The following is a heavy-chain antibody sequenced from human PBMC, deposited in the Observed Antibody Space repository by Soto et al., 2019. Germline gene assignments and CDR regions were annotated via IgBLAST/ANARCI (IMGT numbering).Heavy chain of an antibody. Sequence: QVQLVQSGAEVKKPGASVKVSCKASGYTFTGYYLHWVRQAPGQGLEWMGWINPNSGGTNYAQKFQGWVTMTRDTSISTAYMELSRLRSDDTAVYYCARSDSHLGELSEPWYYIDVWGKGTTVTVSS. J-gene: IGHJ6*03. V-gene: IGHV1-2*04. CDR2: INPNSGGT. D-gene: IGHD3-16*02. CDR3: ARSDSHLGELSEPWYYIDV. CDR1: GYTFTGYY.